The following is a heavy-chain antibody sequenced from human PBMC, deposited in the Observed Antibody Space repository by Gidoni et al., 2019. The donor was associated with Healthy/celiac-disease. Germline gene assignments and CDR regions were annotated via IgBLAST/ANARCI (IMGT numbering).Heavy chain of an antibody. Sequence: EVQLVESGGGLVKPGGSLRLSCAASGFTFRSYSMNWVRQAPGKGLEWVSAISSSSSDIYYADSVKGRFTISRDNAKNALYLQMNSLRAEDTAVYYCARDHRYYYDSSYYYYYGMDVWGQGTTVTVSS. CDR1: GFTFRSYS. D-gene: IGHD3-22*01. V-gene: IGHV3-21*01. CDR2: ISSSSSDI. CDR3: ARDHRYYYDSSYYYYYGMDV. J-gene: IGHJ6*02.